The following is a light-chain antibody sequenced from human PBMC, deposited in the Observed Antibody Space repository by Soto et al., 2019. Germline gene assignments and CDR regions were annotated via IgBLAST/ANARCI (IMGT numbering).Light chain of an antibody. CDR1: QTFSSY. V-gene: IGKV3-11*01. CDR3: QQRSIWPPECT. CDR2: DAS. J-gene: IGKJ2*02. Sequence: EIVLTQSPATLSLSPGERATLSCRASQTFSSYLAWYQQKPGQPPRLLIYDASNRATGIPARFSGSGSGTDFTLTISSLEPEDFAVYYCQQRSIWPPECTFGQRTKLEIK.